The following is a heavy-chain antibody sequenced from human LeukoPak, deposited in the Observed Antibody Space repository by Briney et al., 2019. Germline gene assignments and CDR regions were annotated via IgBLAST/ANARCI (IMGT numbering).Heavy chain of an antibody. D-gene: IGHD2-21*01. CDR2: ISAYNGNT. CDR1: GYTFTNYG. J-gene: IGHJ6*02. Sequence: GASVKVSFKASGYTFTNYGITWVRQAPGQGPEWMGWISAYNGNTEYAQKLQGRVTMTTDASTSTAYMELRSLRSDDTAVYYCARAAISTRYYHYYGMDVWGQGTTVTVSS. V-gene: IGHV1-18*01. CDR3: ARAAISTRYYHYYGMDV.